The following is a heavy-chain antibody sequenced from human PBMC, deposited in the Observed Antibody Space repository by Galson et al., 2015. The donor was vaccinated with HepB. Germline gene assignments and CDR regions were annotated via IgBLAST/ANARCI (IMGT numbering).Heavy chain of an antibody. V-gene: IGHV2-70*11. CDR1: GFSLTTRGLC. J-gene: IGHJ3*02. D-gene: IGHD2-2*01. Sequence: PALVKPTQTLTLTCAFFGFSLTTRGLCVSWIRQPPGKALEWLARIDWDDDKYYSTSLKTRLTISRDTSKNQVVLTMTNMDPVDTATYYCARSRGYCTSTSCYSGAFDIWGQGTMVTVSS. CDR2: IDWDDDK. CDR3: ARSRGYCTSTSCYSGAFDI.